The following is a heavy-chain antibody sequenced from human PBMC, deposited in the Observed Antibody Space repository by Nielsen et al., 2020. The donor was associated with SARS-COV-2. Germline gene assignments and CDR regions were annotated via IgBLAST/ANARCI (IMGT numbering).Heavy chain of an antibody. CDR2: TTSSGLSI. CDR3: ARDPFSSDY. V-gene: IGHV3-48*03. CDR1: GFTFSSYE. Sequence: GGSLRLSCVASGFTFSSYEMSWVRQAPGKGLEWVSYTTSSGLSIYYADSVKGRFTISRDNAKNSLYLQMNSLRAEDTAVYYCARDPFSSDYWGQGTLVTVSS. J-gene: IGHJ4*02.